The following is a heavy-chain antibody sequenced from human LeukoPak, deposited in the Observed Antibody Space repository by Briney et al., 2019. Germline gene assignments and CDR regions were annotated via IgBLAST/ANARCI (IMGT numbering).Heavy chain of an antibody. CDR2: ISGSGGST. CDR3: AKGLKYYYDSSPSPGMY. CDR1: GFSFSSYA. Sequence: GGSLRLSCAASGFSFSSYAMSWVRQAPGKGLEWVSAISGSGGSTYYADSVKGRFTISRDNSKNTLYLQMNSLRAEDTAVYYCAKGLKYYYDSSPSPGMYWGQGTLVTVSS. J-gene: IGHJ4*02. V-gene: IGHV3-23*01. D-gene: IGHD3-22*01.